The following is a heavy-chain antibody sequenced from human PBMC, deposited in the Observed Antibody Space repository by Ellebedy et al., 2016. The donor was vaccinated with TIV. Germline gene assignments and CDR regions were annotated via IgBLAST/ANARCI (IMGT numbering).Heavy chain of an antibody. CDR1: GFTFSSYG. D-gene: IGHD1-26*01. CDR2: IWYDGSNK. Sequence: GGSLRLSCAASGFTFSSYGMHWVRQAPGKGLEWVAVIWYDGSNKYYADSVKGRFTISRDNSKNTLYLQMNSLRAEDTAVYYCARGGSSGSYWDYYGMDVWGQGTTVTVSS. CDR3: ARGGSSGSYWDYYGMDV. J-gene: IGHJ6*02. V-gene: IGHV3-33*01.